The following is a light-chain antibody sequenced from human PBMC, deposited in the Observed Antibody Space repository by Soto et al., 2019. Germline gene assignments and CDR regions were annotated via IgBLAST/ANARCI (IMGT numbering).Light chain of an antibody. CDR1: QAFRND. CDR2: AAS. Sequence: TQKTRSKTSLSVCVGDRVTITRRASQAFRNDLGWFQQKPGKASKRLIYAASSLQGGVPSGFSGSGSGTEFTLTITILQPGDFATYYCLLHNGLLWTFGQGSIVDVK. J-gene: IGKJ1*01. V-gene: IGKV1-17*01. CDR3: LLHNGLLWT.